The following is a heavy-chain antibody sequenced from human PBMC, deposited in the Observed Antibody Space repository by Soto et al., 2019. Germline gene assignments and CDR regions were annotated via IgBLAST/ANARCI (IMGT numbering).Heavy chain of an antibody. J-gene: IGHJ4*02. CDR2: VYHSGST. CDR1: GGSFSGYY. Sequence: SETLSLTCAVYGGSFSGYYWSWIRQPPGKGLEWIGEVYHSGSTNYNPSLQSRVTISVDKSKNQFSLKLSSMTAADTAVYYCARGSYSYGSSFDFWGQGTLVTVSS. V-gene: IGHV4-34*01. CDR3: ARGSYSYGSSFDF. D-gene: IGHD5-18*01.